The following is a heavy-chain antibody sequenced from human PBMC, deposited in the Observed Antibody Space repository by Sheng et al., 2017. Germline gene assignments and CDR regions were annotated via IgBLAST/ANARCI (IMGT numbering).Heavy chain of an antibody. CDR3: ASSFWYYFDY. D-gene: IGHD2-2*01. Sequence: EVQLVESGGGLIQPGGSLRLSCAASGFRFSSYEMNWVRQAPGKGLEWVSHISANGNTIYYRDSVKGRFTISRDNAQNSLYLQMDSLTAEDTALYYCASSFWYYFDYWGQGTLVTVSS. V-gene: IGHV3-48*03. J-gene: IGHJ4*02. CDR1: GFRFSSYE. CDR2: ISANGNTI.